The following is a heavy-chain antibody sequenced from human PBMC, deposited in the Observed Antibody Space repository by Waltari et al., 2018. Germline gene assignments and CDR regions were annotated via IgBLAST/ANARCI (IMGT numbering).Heavy chain of an antibody. CDR3: ARDVFSYYDYIWGDHYDAFDI. CDR2: IIPNSGGT. CDR1: GGTFSSYA. J-gene: IGHJ3*02. D-gene: IGHD3-16*01. Sequence: QVQLVQSGAEVKKPGSSVKVSCKASGGTFSSYAISWVRQAPGQGLEWMGGIIPNSGGTNYAQKFQGRVTMTRDTSISTAYMELSRLRSDDTAVYYCARDVFSYYDYIWGDHYDAFDIWGQGTMVTVSS. V-gene: IGHV1-2*02.